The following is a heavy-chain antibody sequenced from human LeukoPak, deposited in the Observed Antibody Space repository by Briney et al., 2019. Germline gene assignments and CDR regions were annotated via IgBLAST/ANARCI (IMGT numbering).Heavy chain of an antibody. CDR2: IYYTGRT. CDR1: GGSITTPSYH. V-gene: IGHV4-39*01. Sequence: PSETLSLTCTVSGGSITTPSYHWGWIRQPPGKGLEWIGSIYYTGRTYYNPSLKNRLTISADKSKNQFSLKLSSVTAADTAVYYCARAQDKGNALGLAFDIWGQGTMVTVSS. J-gene: IGHJ3*02. D-gene: IGHD1-26*01. CDR3: ARAQDKGNALGLAFDI.